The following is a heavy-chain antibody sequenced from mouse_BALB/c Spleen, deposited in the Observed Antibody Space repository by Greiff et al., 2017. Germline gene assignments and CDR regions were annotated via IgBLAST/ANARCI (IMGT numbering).Heavy chain of an antibody. CDR3: TRDSNPDYYAMDY. D-gene: IGHD2-5*01. V-gene: IGHV5-6-4*01. CDR2: ISSGGSYT. Sequence: EVQLMESGGGLVKPGGSLKLSCAASGFTFSSYTMSWVRQTPEKRLEWVATISSGGSYTYYPDSVKGRFTISRDNAKNTLYLQMSSLKSEDTAMYYCTRDSNPDYYAMDYWGQGTSGTVSS. J-gene: IGHJ4*01. CDR1: GFTFSSYT.